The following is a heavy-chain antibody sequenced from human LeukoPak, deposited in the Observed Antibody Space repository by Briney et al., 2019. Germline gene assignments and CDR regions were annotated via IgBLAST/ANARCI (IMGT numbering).Heavy chain of an antibody. CDR1: GFTFSDYY. CDR3: ARGIAAAGGWFDP. CDR2: ISSSGSTI. Sequence: PGGSLRLSCAASGFTFSDYYMSSVRQAPGKGLEWVSYISSSGSTIYYADSVKGRFTISRDNAKNSMNLQMNSLRAEDTAVYYCARGIAAAGGWFDPWGQGALVTVSS. J-gene: IGHJ5*02. D-gene: IGHD6-13*01. V-gene: IGHV3-11*01.